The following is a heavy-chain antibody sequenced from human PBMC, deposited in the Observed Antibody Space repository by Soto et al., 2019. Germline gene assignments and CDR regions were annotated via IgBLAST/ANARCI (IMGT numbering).Heavy chain of an antibody. J-gene: IGHJ3*01. CDR3: ARVYYESRGPTKYRAFDF. CDR2: IKQDGGEE. V-gene: IGHV3-7*01. Sequence: GGSLRLSCAASGFIFSDYSVSWVRQSPGKGLEGVANIKQDGGEEDYVDSVKGRPTISRDNAKNSLYLQMNSLRAEDTAVYYCARVYYESRGPTKYRAFDFWGQGTMVTVSS. D-gene: IGHD3-22*01. CDR1: GFIFSDYS.